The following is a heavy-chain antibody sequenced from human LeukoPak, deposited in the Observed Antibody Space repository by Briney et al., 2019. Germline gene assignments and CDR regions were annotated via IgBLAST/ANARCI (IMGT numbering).Heavy chain of an antibody. V-gene: IGHV4-59*01. Sequence: SETLSLTCTVSGGSINSYSWSWIRQPPGKGLEWIGNIYYSGNTNYNPSLKGRVTISVDTSKNQFSLKLSSVTAADTAVYYCARGDIAAAGLDYWGQGTLVTVSS. CDR1: GGSINSYS. CDR3: ARGDIAAAGLDY. D-gene: IGHD6-13*01. J-gene: IGHJ4*02. CDR2: IYYSGNT.